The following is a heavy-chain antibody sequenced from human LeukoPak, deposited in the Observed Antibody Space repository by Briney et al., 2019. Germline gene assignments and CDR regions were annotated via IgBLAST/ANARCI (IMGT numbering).Heavy chain of an antibody. Sequence: GGSLRLSCAASGFTFSSYGMNWVRQAPGKGLEWVSSSSSTIYYADSVKGRFTISRDNAKNSLYLQMNSLRAEDTAVYYCARRYAPFDYWGQGTLVTVSS. D-gene: IGHD1-1*01. CDR3: ARRYAPFDY. CDR1: GFTFSSYG. J-gene: IGHJ4*02. V-gene: IGHV3-48*01. CDR2: SSSSTI.